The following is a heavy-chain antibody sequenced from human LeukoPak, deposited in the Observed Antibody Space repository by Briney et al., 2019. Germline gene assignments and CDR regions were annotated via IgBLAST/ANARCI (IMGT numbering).Heavy chain of an antibody. CDR2: ISGSGGST. J-gene: IGHJ4*02. Sequence: GGSLRLSCAASGFTFSSYAMSWVRQAPGKGLEWVSAISGSGGSTYYADSVKGRFTISRDNSKNTLYLQMNSLRAEDTAVYYCAKDLTDYDFWSGLAQYFDYWGQGTLVTVSS. CDR3: AKDLTDYDFWSGLAQYFDY. V-gene: IGHV3-23*01. D-gene: IGHD3-3*01. CDR1: GFTFSSYA.